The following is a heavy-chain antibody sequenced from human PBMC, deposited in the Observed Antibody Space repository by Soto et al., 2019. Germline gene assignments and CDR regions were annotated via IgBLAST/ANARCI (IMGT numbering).Heavy chain of an antibody. V-gene: IGHV3-30*02. Sequence: GGSLRLSCAASGFTFSGHGMHWVRQAPGKGLXXXXXXXXXXXXXXXXXXVKGRFTISRDNSENTLYLQMNSLRAEDTAVYYCAKGCSGGTICYIMDHWGQGTLVTVSS. J-gene: IGHJ4*02. CDR2: XXXXXXXX. CDR1: GFTFSGHG. D-gene: IGHD2-8*02. CDR3: AKGCSGGTICYIMDH.